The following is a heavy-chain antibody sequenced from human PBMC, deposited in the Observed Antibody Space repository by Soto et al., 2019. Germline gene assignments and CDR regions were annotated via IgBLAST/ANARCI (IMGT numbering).Heavy chain of an antibody. CDR1: GGSFSGYY. Sequence: SSETLSLTCAVYGGSFSGYYWSWIRQPPGKGLEWIGGINHSGSTNYNPSLRSRVTISVDTSKNQFSLKLSSVTAADTAVYYCARGHRYFDWLSRLYYYYGMDVWGQGTTVTVSS. J-gene: IGHJ6*02. V-gene: IGHV4-34*01. CDR3: ARGHRYFDWLSRLYYYYGMDV. D-gene: IGHD3-9*01. CDR2: INHSGST.